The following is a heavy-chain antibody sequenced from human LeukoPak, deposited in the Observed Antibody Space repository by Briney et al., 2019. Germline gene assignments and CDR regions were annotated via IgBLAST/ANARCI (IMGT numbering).Heavy chain of an antibody. V-gene: IGHV4-30-2*01. D-gene: IGHD5-12*01. CDR2: IYHSGST. CDR3: ARAGYSGYDFHY. Sequence: SETLSLTCAVSGGSISSGGYSWSWIRQPPGKGLEWIGYIYHSGSTYYNPSLKSQVTISVDRSKNQFSLKLSSVTAADTAVYYCARAGYSGYDFHYWGQGTLVTVSS. J-gene: IGHJ4*02. CDR1: GGSISSGGYS.